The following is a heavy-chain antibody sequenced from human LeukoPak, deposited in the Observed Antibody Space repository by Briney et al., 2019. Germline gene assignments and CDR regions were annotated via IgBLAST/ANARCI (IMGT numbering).Heavy chain of an antibody. V-gene: IGHV3-23*01. D-gene: IGHD3-10*01. CDR3: AKIVVRGVMVFDY. CDR1: GFTFSSYA. Sequence: GGSLRLSCAASGFTFSSYAMSWVRQAPGKRLERVSAISGSGGSTYYADSVKVRFTISRDNSKNTLYLQMNSLRAEDTAVYYCAKIVVRGVMVFDYWGQGTLVTVSS. J-gene: IGHJ4*02. CDR2: ISGSGGST.